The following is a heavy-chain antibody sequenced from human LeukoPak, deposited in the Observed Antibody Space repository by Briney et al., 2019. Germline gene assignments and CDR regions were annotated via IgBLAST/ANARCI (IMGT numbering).Heavy chain of an antibody. CDR1: GFTFSDYY. J-gene: IGHJ6*03. D-gene: IGHD6-13*01. CDR3: AREVGWSSSWYYYYYYMDV. Sequence: GGSLRLSCAASGFTFSDYYMNWIRQAPGKGLEWVSCISNSGGSIFYADSVKGRFTISRDNAKNSLYLQMNGLRAEDTAVYYCAREVGWSSSWYYYYYYMDVWGKGTTVTVSS. V-gene: IGHV3-11*04. CDR2: ISNSGGSI.